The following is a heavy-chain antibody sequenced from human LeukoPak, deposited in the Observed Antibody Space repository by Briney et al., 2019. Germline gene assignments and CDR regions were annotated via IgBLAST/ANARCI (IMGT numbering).Heavy chain of an antibody. Sequence: PGGSLSLSCAASGFTFDDYAMHWVRQAPGKGLEWVSGISWNSGSIGYADSVKGRFTISRDNAKNSLYLQMNSLRAEDTALYYCAKDISTTGTMYGMDVWGQGTTVTVSS. V-gene: IGHV3-9*01. D-gene: IGHD1-1*01. J-gene: IGHJ6*02. CDR2: ISWNSGSI. CDR3: AKDISTTGTMYGMDV. CDR1: GFTFDDYA.